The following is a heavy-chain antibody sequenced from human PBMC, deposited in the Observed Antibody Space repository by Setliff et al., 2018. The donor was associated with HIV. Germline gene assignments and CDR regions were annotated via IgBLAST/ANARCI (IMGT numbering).Heavy chain of an antibody. CDR1: GLTFSDFS. J-gene: IGHJ4*02. CDR2: ISIYSSNI. V-gene: IGHV3-48*01. D-gene: IGHD3-16*01. Sequence: GGSLRLSCAASGLTFSDFSMNWVRQAPGKGPEWVSYISIYSSNIYYADSVKGRFTISRDNVKNSLYLQMNSLRAEDTAMYYCVKGRWASPFDNWGQGTLVTVSS. CDR3: VKGRWASPFDN.